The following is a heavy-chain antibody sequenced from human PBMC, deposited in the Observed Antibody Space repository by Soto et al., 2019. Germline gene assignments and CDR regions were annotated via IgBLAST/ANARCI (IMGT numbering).Heavy chain of an antibody. V-gene: IGHV2-5*01. CDR1: GFSLSTSGVG. CDR3: ARRPLYRNYVDY. CDR2: IYWNDDK. D-gene: IGHD4-4*01. Sequence: QITLKESGPTLVKPTQTLTLTCTFSGFSLSTSGVGVGWIRQPPGKALEWLALIYWNDDKPYSPSLKSRLTIAKNTSNNQVVLNMTNMDPVDTATYFCARRPLYRNYVDYWGQGTLVTVSS. J-gene: IGHJ4*02.